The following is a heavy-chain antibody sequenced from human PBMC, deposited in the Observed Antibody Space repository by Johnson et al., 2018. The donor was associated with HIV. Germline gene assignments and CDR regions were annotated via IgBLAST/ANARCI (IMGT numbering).Heavy chain of an antibody. CDR1: GFSFSTYD. D-gene: IGHD3-16*01. CDR3: ARDGGVKGKGAFDI. V-gene: IGHV3-30*02. CDR2: IRYDGNHK. J-gene: IGHJ3*02. Sequence: VQLVESGGGVVQPGGSLRLSCAASGFSFSTYDVHWVRQAPGQGLEWVAFIRYDGNHKFYADSVTGLFTISRDNAKNTLYLQMNSLGAEDTALYYCARDGGVKGKGAFDIWGQGTMVTVSS.